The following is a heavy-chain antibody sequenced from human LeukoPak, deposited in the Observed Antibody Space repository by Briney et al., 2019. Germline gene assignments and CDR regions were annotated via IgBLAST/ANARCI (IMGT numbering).Heavy chain of an antibody. J-gene: IGHJ4*02. D-gene: IGHD6-6*01. Sequence: SGTLSLTCAVSGGSISSNNWRSGVRQPPGKGLGGIGEIYHSGSTNYNPSLKSRVIISLDKSKNQFSLKLSSVTAAATAVYSCARGRNLQPQLVFDYWGQGTLVTVSS. CDR2: IYHSGST. V-gene: IGHV4-4*02. CDR3: ARGRNLQPQLVFDY. CDR1: GGSISSNNW.